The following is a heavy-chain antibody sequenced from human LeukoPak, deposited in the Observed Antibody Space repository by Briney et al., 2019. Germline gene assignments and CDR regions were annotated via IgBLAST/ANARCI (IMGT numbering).Heavy chain of an antibody. V-gene: IGHV4-39*07. CDR1: GGSISSSSYY. J-gene: IGHJ6*02. CDR2: IYYSGST. Sequence: SETLPLTCTVSGGSISSSSYYWGWIRQPPGKGLECIGSIYYSGSTYYNPSLKSRVTISIDTSKNQFSLKLSSVTAADTAVYYCARLGLGYCSGGSCRSYYGMDVWGPGTTVTVSS. D-gene: IGHD2-15*01. CDR3: ARLGLGYCSGGSCRSYYGMDV.